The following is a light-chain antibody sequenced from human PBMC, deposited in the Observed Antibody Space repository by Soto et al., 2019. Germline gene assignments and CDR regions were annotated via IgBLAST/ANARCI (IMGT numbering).Light chain of an antibody. CDR1: QSFRGL. Sequence: MMMTQSPATLSVSPWERATLSCRASQSFRGLLAWYQQKPGQAPRLLIYDAYNRATGIPPRFSGSGSGTDFTLTISSLEPEDSAVYYCQQRHMWPITFGQGTRLEIK. CDR2: DAY. CDR3: QQRHMWPIT. V-gene: IGKV3-11*01. J-gene: IGKJ5*01.